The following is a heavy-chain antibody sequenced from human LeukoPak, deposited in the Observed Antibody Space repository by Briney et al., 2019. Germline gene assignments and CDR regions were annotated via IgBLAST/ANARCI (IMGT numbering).Heavy chain of an antibody. J-gene: IGHJ4*02. D-gene: IGHD3-22*01. V-gene: IGHV3-23*01. Sequence: GGSLRLSCAASGFTFSSYAMSWVRQAPGKGLEWVSAISGSGGSTYYADSVKGRFTISRDNSKNTLYLQMNSLRAEDTAVYYCAKGALGDYYDSSGYCGYWGQGTLVTVFS. CDR1: GFTFSSYA. CDR3: AKGALGDYYDSSGYCGY. CDR2: ISGSGGST.